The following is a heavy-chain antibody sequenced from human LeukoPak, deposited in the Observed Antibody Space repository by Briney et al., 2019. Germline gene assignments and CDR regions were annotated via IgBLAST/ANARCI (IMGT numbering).Heavy chain of an antibody. CDR2: ISSDSIYI. CDR3: ARDIAGLSDY. V-gene: IGHV3-21*01. CDR1: GFIFSSYS. D-gene: IGHD2-15*01. J-gene: IGHJ4*02. Sequence: GGSLRLSCAASGFIFSSYSMNWVRQAPGKGLEWVSSISSDSIYIYYADSVKGRFTISRDNAKNSLYLQMNSLRAEDTAVYYCARDIAGLSDYWGQGTLVTVSS.